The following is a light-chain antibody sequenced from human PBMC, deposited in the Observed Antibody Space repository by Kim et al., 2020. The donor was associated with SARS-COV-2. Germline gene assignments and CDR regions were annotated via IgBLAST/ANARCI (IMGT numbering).Light chain of an antibody. V-gene: IGKV3-20*01. Sequence: EIVLTQSPGTLSLSPGEQATLSCRTSETISSDYVAWYRHKPGQAPRLLIYGASTRATGIPERFSGSGSGTDFTLTISRLEPEDFAVYYCQQYDPSFPYTFGQGTKLEI. CDR3: QQYDPSFPYT. J-gene: IGKJ2*01. CDR1: ETISSDY. CDR2: GAS.